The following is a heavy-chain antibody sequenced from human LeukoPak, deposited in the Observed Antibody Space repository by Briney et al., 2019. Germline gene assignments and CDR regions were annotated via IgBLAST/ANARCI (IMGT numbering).Heavy chain of an antibody. CDR1: GFSLYTYS. Sequence: GGSLRLSCAVSGFSLYTYSMNWVRQAPGKGLEWVSSITSTSTYIYYADSVKGRFTISRDNAKNSLYLQINSLRVEDTAVYYCASVGSAAPVTSSGHTIDYWGQGTLVIVSS. CDR3: ASVGSAAPVTSSGHTIDY. V-gene: IGHV3-21*01. J-gene: IGHJ4*02. D-gene: IGHD3-22*01. CDR2: ITSTSTYI.